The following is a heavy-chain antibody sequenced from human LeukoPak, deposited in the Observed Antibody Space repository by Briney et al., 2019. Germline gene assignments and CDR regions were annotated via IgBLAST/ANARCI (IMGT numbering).Heavy chain of an antibody. D-gene: IGHD6-13*01. Sequence: GGSLRLSCAASGFTFSAYSMNWVRQAPGKGLEWVSYISSSDGASTFYTDSVKGRFTISKDNAKNSLYLQMNSLRDEDTAVYHCARVDSRTAQFDYWGQGTLVTVSS. J-gene: IGHJ4*02. CDR1: GFTFSAYS. CDR3: ARVDSRTAQFDY. V-gene: IGHV3-48*02. CDR2: ISSSDGAST.